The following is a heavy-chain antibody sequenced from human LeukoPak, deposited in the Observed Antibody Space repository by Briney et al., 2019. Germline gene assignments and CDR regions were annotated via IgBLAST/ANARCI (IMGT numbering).Heavy chain of an antibody. CDR2: IYYSGST. V-gene: IGHV4-59*11. J-gene: IGHJ4*02. CDR1: GGSISSHY. CDR3: ARTGRDGYRYYFDY. Sequence: SETLSLTCTVSGGSISSHYWSWIRQPPGKGLEWIGYIYYSGSTNYNPSLKSRVTISVGTSKNQFSLKLSSVTAADTAVYYCARTGRDGYRYYFDYWGQGTLVTVSS. D-gene: IGHD5-24*01.